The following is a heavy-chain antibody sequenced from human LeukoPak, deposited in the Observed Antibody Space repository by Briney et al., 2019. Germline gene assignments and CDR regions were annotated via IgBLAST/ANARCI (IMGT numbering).Heavy chain of an antibody. CDR1: GYTFTGYY. D-gene: IGHD2-21*02. J-gene: IGHJ4*02. CDR3: AREELAYCGGDCYSGLDH. Sequence: GASVKVSCKASGYTFTGYYMHWVRQAPGQGLEWMGWINPNSGGTNYAQKFQGRVTMTRDTSISTAYMELSRLRSDDTAVYYCAREELAYCGGDCYSGLDHWGQGTLVTVSS. CDR2: INPNSGGT. V-gene: IGHV1-2*02.